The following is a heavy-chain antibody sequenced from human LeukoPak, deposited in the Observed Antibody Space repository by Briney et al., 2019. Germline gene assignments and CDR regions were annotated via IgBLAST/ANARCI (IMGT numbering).Heavy chain of an antibody. V-gene: IGHV4-38-2*01. Sequence: SETLSLTCAVSGYSISSGYYWGWIRQPPGKGLEWIGSIYHTGSTYYNPSLKSRVTISVDTSKNQFSLKLSSVTAEDTAVYYCARHVGWPDAFDIWGQGTMVTVSS. CDR3: ARHVGWPDAFDI. CDR1: GYSISSGYY. D-gene: IGHD2-15*01. J-gene: IGHJ3*02. CDR2: IYHTGST.